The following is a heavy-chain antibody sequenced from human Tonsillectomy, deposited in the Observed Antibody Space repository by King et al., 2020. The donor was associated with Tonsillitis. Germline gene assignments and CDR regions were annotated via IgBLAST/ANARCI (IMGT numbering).Heavy chain of an antibody. CDR3: AKDMGYGGNPRFDY. V-gene: IGHV3-9*01. Sequence: DVQLVESGGGLVQPGRSLRLSCAASGFTFDDYAMHWVRQAPGKGLEWVSGISWNSGSICYADSVKGRFTISRDNAKNSLYLQMNSLRAEDTALYYCAKDMGYGGNPRFDYWGQGTLVTVSS. D-gene: IGHD4-23*01. J-gene: IGHJ4*02. CDR2: ISWNSGSI. CDR1: GFTFDDYA.